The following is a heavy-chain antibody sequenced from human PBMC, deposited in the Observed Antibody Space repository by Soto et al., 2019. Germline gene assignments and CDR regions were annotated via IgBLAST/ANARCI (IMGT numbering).Heavy chain of an antibody. CDR2: MNPNSGNT. CDR3: ARGIREGYDFWSGYEYYYGMDV. Sequence: ASVKVSCKASGYTFTSYDINWVRQATGQGLEWMGWMNPNSGNTGYAQKFQGRVTMTRNTSISTAYMELSSLRSEDTAAYYCARGIREGYDFWSGYEYYYGMDVWGQGTTVTVSS. V-gene: IGHV1-8*01. D-gene: IGHD3-3*01. J-gene: IGHJ6*02. CDR1: GYTFTSYD.